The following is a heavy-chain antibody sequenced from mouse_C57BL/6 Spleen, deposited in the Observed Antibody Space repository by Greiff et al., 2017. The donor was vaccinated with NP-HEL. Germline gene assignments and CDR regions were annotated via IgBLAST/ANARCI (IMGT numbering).Heavy chain of an antibody. J-gene: IGHJ1*03. D-gene: IGHD1-1*01. CDR2: INPNNGGT. CDR1: GYTFTDYN. Sequence: EQLKQSGPELVKPGASVKMSCKASGYTFTDYNMHWVKQSHGKSLEWIGYINPNNGGTSYNQKFKGKATLTVNKSSSTAYMELRSLTSEDSAVYYCALAVVADWYFDVWGTGTTVTVSS. CDR3: ALAVVADWYFDV. V-gene: IGHV1-22*01.